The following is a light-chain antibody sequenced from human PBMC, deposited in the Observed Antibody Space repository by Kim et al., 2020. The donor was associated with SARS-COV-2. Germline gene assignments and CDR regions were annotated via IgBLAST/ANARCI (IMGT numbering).Light chain of an antibody. CDR2: AAS. CDR3: QQSFSTPWLS. V-gene: IGKV1-39*01. J-gene: IGKJ4*01. CDR1: QSIATR. Sequence: IQMTQSPSSLAASVGDRITIACRASQSIATRLNWYQQRPGKAPKLLIYAASSLQSGVPSRFSGAGSGTDFTLTISSLQPEDFATYDCQQSFSTPWLSFGGGTKVDIK.